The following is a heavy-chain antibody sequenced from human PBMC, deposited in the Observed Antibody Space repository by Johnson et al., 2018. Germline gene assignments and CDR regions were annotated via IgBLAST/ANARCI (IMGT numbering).Heavy chain of an antibody. J-gene: IGHJ1*01. V-gene: IGHV3-11*01. D-gene: IGHD3-3*01. CDR2: SSRAGPI. Sequence: QVQLVHSGGALVEPGGSLRLSCAASGFTLSDYYLSWIRQAPGKGLDWVSYSSRAGPIYYGDSGRGRFTISRDNAKNARDQQMNNLTAEDPAVYFCAAWSGYSRDLEHWGQGTLVTVSS. CDR3: AAWSGYSRDLEH. CDR1: GFTLSDYY.